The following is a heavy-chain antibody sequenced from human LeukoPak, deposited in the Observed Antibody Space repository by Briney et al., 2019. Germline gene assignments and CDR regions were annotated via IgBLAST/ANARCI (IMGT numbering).Heavy chain of an antibody. CDR2: INHSGST. V-gene: IGHV4-34*01. J-gene: IGHJ4*02. CDR3: ARSSRITIFGVVTTHPATP. Sequence: SETLSLTCAVYGGSFSGYYWSWLRQPPGKGLEWIGEINHSGSTNYNPSLKSRVTISVDTSKNQFSLKLSSLTAADTAVYYCARSSRITIFGVVTTHPATPWGQGTLVTVSS. D-gene: IGHD3-3*01. CDR1: GGSFSGYY.